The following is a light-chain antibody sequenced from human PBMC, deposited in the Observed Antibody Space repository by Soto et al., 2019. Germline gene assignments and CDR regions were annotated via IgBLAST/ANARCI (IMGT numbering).Light chain of an antibody. CDR3: QKYDNAPLT. Sequence: DIQMTQAPSSLSASVGDRVTITCRARQDISTYLAWYQQKPGKVPKLLISAAYTLQSGVPPRFSGSGSGTDFILTISSLQPEDVATYYGQKYDNAPLTFGGGTKVEIK. CDR2: AAY. J-gene: IGKJ4*01. CDR1: QDISTY. V-gene: IGKV1-27*01.